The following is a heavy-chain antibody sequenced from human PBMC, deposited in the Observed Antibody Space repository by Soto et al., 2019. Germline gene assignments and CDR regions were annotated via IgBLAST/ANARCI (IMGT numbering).Heavy chain of an antibody. V-gene: IGHV1-69*01. J-gene: IGHJ6*02. CDR3: ARAGSNSAKYFYYGLDV. Sequence: VCWKASGDTFCRHARSWVRQAPRLGLDWMGGIIPIFGSLNYAQKFQGRVTITADESTNTTYMELIALRPEDTAVYFCARAGSNSAKYFYYGLDVWGRGTTVTLSS. CDR2: IIPIFGSL. D-gene: IGHD6-13*01. CDR1: GDTFCRHA.